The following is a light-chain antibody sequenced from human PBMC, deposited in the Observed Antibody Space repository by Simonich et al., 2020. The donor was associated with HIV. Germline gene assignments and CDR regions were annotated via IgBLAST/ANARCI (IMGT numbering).Light chain of an antibody. CDR2: EGS. V-gene: IGLV2-23*01. CDR1: SSDVGSYNL. CDR3: CSFASSDTVI. Sequence: QSALTQPASVSGSPGQSITISCTGTSSDVGSYNLVSWYQQHPGKAPKLMIYEGSKRPSGVSNRFSGSKSGNTAYLTISGLQAEDEADYYCCSFASSDTVIFGGGTKLTVL. J-gene: IGLJ2*01.